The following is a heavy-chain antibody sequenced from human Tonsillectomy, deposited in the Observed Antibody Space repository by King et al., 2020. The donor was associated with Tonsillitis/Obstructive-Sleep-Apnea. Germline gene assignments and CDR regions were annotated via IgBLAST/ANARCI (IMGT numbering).Heavy chain of an antibody. CDR3: AGRVYSGGGYDFWSGFFDY. D-gene: IGHD3-3*01. CDR2: IYPGDSDT. V-gene: IGHV5-51*01. CDR1: GYSFTSYW. Sequence: QLVQSGAEVKKPGESLKISCKGSGYSFTSYWIGWVRQMPGKGLEWMGIIYPGDSDTRYSPSFQGQVTISADKSISTAYLQWSSLKASDTAMYYCAGRVYSGGGYDFWSGFFDYWGQGTLVTVSS. J-gene: IGHJ4*02.